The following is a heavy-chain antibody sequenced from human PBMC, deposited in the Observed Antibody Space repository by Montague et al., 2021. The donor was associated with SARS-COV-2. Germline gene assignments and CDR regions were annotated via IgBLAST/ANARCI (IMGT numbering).Heavy chain of an antibody. Sequence: SETLSLTCTVSDDSFSHYFWSWIRQPPGKGLEWIGNIYNRGTTNYNPALKSRVSLSIDKSKNQLSLNLTSVTAADTAVYYCARVGTGYSSNLPSYFQRWGLGTLVTVSS. J-gene: IGHJ1*01. CDR2: IYNRGTT. V-gene: IGHV4-59*01. CDR1: DDSFSHYF. D-gene: IGHD6-13*01. CDR3: ARVGTGYSSNLPSYFQR.